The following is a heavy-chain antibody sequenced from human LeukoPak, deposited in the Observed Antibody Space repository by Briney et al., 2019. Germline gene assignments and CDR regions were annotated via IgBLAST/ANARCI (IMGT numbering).Heavy chain of an antibody. D-gene: IGHD1-20*01. CDR1: GVTFSSYA. CDR2: LRPVYGPI. Sequence: SVKVSCKASGVTFSSYAISWVRQAPGQGLEWIGGLRPVYGPINSAQKFQDRVTLTKDDSTTTAYMELRSLRSEDTAVYYCATNPMTGYHLGDHFYFYMAVWGKGTTVTVS. CDR3: ATNPMTGYHLGDHFYFYMAV. V-gene: IGHV1-69*05. J-gene: IGHJ6*03.